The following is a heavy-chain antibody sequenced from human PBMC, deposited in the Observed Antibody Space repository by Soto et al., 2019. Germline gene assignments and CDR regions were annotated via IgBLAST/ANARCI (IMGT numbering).Heavy chain of an antibody. V-gene: IGHV3-30*03. D-gene: IGHD3-10*01. CDR3: ARGLSRNHYYGMDV. CDR1: EFIFGSYG. Sequence: PGGSLRLSCAASEFIFGSYGMHWARQAPGKGPEWVAVISSDGNNKYYADSVKGRFTISRDNSKSTLYLQMNSLRGEDTAVYYCARGLSRNHYYGMDVWGQGTTVTVSS. CDR2: ISSDGNNK. J-gene: IGHJ6*02.